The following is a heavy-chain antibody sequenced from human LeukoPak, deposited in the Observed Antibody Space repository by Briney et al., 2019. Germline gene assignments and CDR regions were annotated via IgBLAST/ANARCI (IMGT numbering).Heavy chain of an antibody. D-gene: IGHD7-27*01. J-gene: IGHJ4*02. CDR2: ISSSSSYI. Sequence: GGSLRPSCAASGFTFSSYSMNWVRQAPGKGLDWVSSISSSSSYIYYSDSVDGRINISRDNAKNSLYLQMNSQRAEEMFLYYCAGDQPGYFDYWGPGTLVTVSS. CDR1: GFTFSSYS. CDR3: AGDQPGYFDY. V-gene: IGHV3-21*01.